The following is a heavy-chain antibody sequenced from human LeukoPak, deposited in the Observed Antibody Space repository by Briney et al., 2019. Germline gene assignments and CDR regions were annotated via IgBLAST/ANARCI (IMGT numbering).Heavy chain of an antibody. D-gene: IGHD3-10*01. J-gene: IGHJ6*03. V-gene: IGHV4-39*01. CDR2: IYYSGTT. Sequence: SETLSLTCTVSGGSISSSHYYWGWIRQTPGKGLEWIGTIYYSGTTYYNPSLESRATISEDTSKNQFSLTLRSVTAADTAVYYCARQISDYYYYYVDVWGKGTTVTVSS. CDR3: ARQISDYYYYYVDV. CDR1: GGSISSSHYY.